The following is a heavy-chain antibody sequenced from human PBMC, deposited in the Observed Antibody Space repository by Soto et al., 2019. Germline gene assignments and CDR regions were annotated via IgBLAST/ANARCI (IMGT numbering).Heavy chain of an antibody. J-gene: IGHJ4*02. CDR3: ARETGYSSSWYVGGFDY. V-gene: IGHV4-31*03. CDR1: GGSISSGGYY. CDR2: IYYSGST. D-gene: IGHD6-13*01. Sequence: QVQLQESGPGLVKPSQTLSLTCTVSGGSISSGGYYWSWIRQHPGKGLEWIGYIYYSGSTYYNPSLKSRVTISVDTSKNPFSLKLSSVTAADTAVYYCARETGYSSSWYVGGFDYWGQGTLVTVSS.